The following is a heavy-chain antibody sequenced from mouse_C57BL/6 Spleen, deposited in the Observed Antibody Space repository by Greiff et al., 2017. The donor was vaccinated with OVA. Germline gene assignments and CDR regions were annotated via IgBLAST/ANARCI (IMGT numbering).Heavy chain of an antibody. CDR1: GFTFSDYG. V-gene: IGHV5-17*01. CDR2: ISSGSSTI. CDR3: AKPLYYSNAWFAY. J-gene: IGHJ3*01. Sequence: EVQLVESGGGLVKPGGSLKLSCAASGFTFSDYGMHWVRQAPEKGLEWVAYISSGSSTIYYADTVKGRFTISRDNAKNTLFLQMTSLRSEDTAMYYCAKPLYYSNAWFAYWGQGTLVTVSA. D-gene: IGHD2-5*01.